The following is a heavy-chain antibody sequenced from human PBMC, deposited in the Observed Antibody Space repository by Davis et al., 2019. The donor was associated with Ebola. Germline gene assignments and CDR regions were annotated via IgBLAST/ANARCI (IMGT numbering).Heavy chain of an antibody. Sequence: MPSETLSLTCSVSGGSISNYYWSWIRQPPGKGLEWIGHIYYSGSTDYNPSLKSRVSISVDTSKNHFSLRLSSVTAADTAVYYCARGPTRYYFDNWGQGTLVTVSS. CDR1: GGSISNYY. CDR3: ARGPTRYYFDN. J-gene: IGHJ4*02. V-gene: IGHV4-59*12. CDR2: IYYSGST.